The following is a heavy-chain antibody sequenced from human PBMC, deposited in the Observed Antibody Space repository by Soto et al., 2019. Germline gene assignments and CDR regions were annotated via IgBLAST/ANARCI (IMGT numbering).Heavy chain of an antibody. CDR3: ERRRRTTDAFDI. CDR2: IYLDDSDT. Sequence: GESLKISCKASGYSFNSYWIGWVRQMPGKGLDWMGIIYLDDSDTKYSPSFQGQVTISGDKSISTAYLQWSSLKASDTAMYFCERRRRTTDAFDIWGQGTMVTVSS. V-gene: IGHV5-51*01. CDR1: GYSFNSYW. J-gene: IGHJ3*02. D-gene: IGHD1-1*01.